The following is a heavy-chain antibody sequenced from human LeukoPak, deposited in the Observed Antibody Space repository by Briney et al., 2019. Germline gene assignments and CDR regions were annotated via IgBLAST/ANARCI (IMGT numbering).Heavy chain of an antibody. CDR2: IHNSGDIT. CDR1: GFTFSKYA. V-gene: IGHV3-23*01. Sequence: GGSLRLSCAASGFTFSKYAMTWVRQAPGKGLEWVVGIHNSGDITYYADAVRGRFTISRDNSKNTLYLQMNGLRAEDTAVYYCATMNGLRMAEALNWGQGTPVTVSS. D-gene: IGHD2-8*01. J-gene: IGHJ4*02. CDR3: ATMNGLRMAEALN.